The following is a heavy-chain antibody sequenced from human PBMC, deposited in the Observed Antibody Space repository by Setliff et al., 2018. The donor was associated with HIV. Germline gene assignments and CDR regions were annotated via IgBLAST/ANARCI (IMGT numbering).Heavy chain of an antibody. CDR1: GYTFTTYG. CDR2: ISTYNGNT. V-gene: IGHV1-18*01. D-gene: IGHD6-19*01. Sequence: AAVKVSCKASGYTFTTYGITWVRQAPGQGLEWMGWISTYNGNTNYAQKFQSRVTMTTDTSTSTAYMELRNLTADDTAVYYCARQIHSSGWYVYWGQGTPVTVSS. CDR3: ARQIHSSGWYVY. J-gene: IGHJ4*02.